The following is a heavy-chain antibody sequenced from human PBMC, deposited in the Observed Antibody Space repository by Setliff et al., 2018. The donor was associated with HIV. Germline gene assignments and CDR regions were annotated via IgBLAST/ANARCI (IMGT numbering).Heavy chain of an antibody. D-gene: IGHD5-18*01. CDR2: IYYSGST. V-gene: IGHV4-39*01. CDR1: GGSISSSSYY. J-gene: IGHJ6*04. CDR3: ATRGYSYGPSHV. Sequence: LSLTCTVSGGSISSSSYYWGWIRQPPGKGLEWIGSIYYSGSTYYNPSLKSRVTISVDTSKNQFSLKLSSVTAADTAVYYCATRGYSYGPSHVWGKGTTVTVSS.